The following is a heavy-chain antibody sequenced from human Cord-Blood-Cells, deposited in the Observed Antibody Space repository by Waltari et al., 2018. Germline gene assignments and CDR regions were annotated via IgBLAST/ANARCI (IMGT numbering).Heavy chain of an antibody. CDR2: ISSSSSYI. CDR1: GFTFSSYS. Sequence: EVQLVESGGGLVKPGGALRLSCAASGFTFSSYSMNWVRQAPGKGLEWVSSISSSSSYIYYAESVKGRFTISRDNAKNSLYLQMNSLRAEDTAVYYCARDLYYDSSGYHNWFDPWGQGTLVTVSS. D-gene: IGHD3-22*01. J-gene: IGHJ5*02. CDR3: ARDLYYDSSGYHNWFDP. V-gene: IGHV3-21*01.